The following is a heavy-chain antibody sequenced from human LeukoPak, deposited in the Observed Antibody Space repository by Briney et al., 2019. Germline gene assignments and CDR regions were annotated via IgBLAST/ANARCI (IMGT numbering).Heavy chain of an antibody. CDR3: ARRGYYYYGMDV. V-gene: IGHV5-10-1*01. D-gene: IGHD3-10*01. CDR1: GHSFTSYW. Sequence: GESLKISCKDSGHSFTSYWMSWVRQMPGKGLEWMGRIDPSDSYTNYTPSFQGHVTISVDKSISTTYLQWTSLKTSDSAMYYCARRGYYYYGMDVWGQGTTVTVSS. CDR2: IDPSDSYT. J-gene: IGHJ6*02.